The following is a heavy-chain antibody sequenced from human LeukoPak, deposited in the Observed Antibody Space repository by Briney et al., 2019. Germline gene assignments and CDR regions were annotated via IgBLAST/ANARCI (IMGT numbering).Heavy chain of an antibody. J-gene: IGHJ4*02. D-gene: IGHD6-13*01. V-gene: IGHV4-4*02. CDR3: ARGGEPAGTREYYFDY. Sequence: SETLSLTCAVSGGSISSSNWWSWVRQPPGKGLEWIGEIYHSGSTNYNPSLKSRVTISVDKSKNQFSLKLSSVTAADTAVYYCARGGEPAGTREYYFDYWGQGTLVTVSS. CDR2: IYHSGST. CDR1: GGSISSSNW.